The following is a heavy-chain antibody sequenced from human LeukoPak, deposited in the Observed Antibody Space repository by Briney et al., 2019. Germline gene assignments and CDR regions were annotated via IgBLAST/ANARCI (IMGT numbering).Heavy chain of an antibody. Sequence: SQTLSLTCAIYAFSVYNNSAAWNWIRQSPSRGLEWLGRTYYKSKWYNEYAVSVERRITINADTSGNQFSLQLKSVSPEDTAVYYCAREEWLRLHYWGQGTLVTVSS. CDR2: TYYKSKWYN. CDR3: AREEWLRLHY. CDR1: AFSVYNNSAA. V-gene: IGHV6-1*01. D-gene: IGHD5-12*01. J-gene: IGHJ4*02.